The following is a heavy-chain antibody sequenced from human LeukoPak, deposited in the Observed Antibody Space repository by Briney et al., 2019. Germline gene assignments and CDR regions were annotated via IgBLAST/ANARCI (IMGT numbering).Heavy chain of an antibody. CDR2: INHSGST. CDR1: GGSFSGYY. Sequence: PSETLSLTCAVYGGSFSGYYWSWIRQPPGKGLEWIGEINHSGSTNYNPSLKSRLTTSVDTSKNQFSLKLSSVTAADTAVYYCASGVAVVFDYWGQGTLVTVSS. V-gene: IGHV4-34*01. J-gene: IGHJ4*02. CDR3: ASGVAVVFDY. D-gene: IGHD3-22*01.